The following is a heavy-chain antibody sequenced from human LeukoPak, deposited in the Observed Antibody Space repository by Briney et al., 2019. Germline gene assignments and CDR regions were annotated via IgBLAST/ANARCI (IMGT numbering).Heavy chain of an antibody. CDR2: IYYSGST. Sequence: PSETLSLTCTVSGGSLSSGGYYWSWIRQHPGKGLEWIGYIYYSGSTYYNPSLKSRVTISVDTSKNQFSLKLSSVTAADTAVYYCATWAYSSSSASDYWGQGTLVTVSS. V-gene: IGHV4-31*03. D-gene: IGHD6-6*01. J-gene: IGHJ4*02. CDR3: ATWAYSSSSASDY. CDR1: GGSLSSGGYY.